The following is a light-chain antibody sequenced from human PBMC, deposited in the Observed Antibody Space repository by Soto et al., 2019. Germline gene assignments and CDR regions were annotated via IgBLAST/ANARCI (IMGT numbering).Light chain of an antibody. V-gene: IGLV1-40*01. Sequence: QSVLTQPPSVSGAPGQRVTISCTGSSSNIGAGYDVHWYHQLPGTAPKIHIYGNTNRPSGVPNRFSGSKSGTSVSLAITGLQAEDEADYYCQSYDSSLSVVFGGGTKLTVL. CDR1: SSNIGAGYD. J-gene: IGLJ2*01. CDR3: QSYDSSLSVV. CDR2: GNT.